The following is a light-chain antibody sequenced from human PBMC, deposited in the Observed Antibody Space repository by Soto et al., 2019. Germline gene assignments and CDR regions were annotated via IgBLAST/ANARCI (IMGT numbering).Light chain of an antibody. V-gene: IGKV1-27*01. CDR1: QGISNY. Sequence: DIQMTQSPSSLSASVGDRVTIPCRAIQGISNYLAWYQQKPGQFPKLLIYAASTLQSGVPSRFSGSGSGTDFTLTISSLQPEDVATYYCQKYYSARWTFGQGTRVDIK. J-gene: IGKJ1*01. CDR3: QKYYSARWT. CDR2: AAS.